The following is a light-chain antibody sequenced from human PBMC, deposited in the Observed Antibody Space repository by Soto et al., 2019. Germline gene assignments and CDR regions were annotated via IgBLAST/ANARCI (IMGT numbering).Light chain of an antibody. V-gene: IGKV1-5*03. Sequence: DIQMTQSPSTLSASVGDRVTITCRASQRISSWLAWYQQKPGKAPKLLIYKASSLESGDPSRFSGSGSGKEFTLNISSLRPDDFATYYCQHYNSYYPWTFGQGTKVEIK. CDR2: KAS. CDR3: QHYNSYYPWT. J-gene: IGKJ1*01. CDR1: QRISSW.